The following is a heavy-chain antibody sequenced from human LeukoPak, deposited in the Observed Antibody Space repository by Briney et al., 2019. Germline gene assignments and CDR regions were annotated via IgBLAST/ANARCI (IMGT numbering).Heavy chain of an antibody. D-gene: IGHD2-15*01. V-gene: IGHV3-7*01. Sequence: PGGSLRLSCAASGFTFSSYWMSWVRQAPGKGLEWVANIKQDGSEKYYVDSVKGRFTISRDNAKNSLFLQMSSLRAEDTAVYYCARDGDLGVVVVATTDVAYYFDYWGQGTLVTVSS. J-gene: IGHJ4*02. CDR2: IKQDGSEK. CDR3: ARDGDLGVVVVATTDVAYYFDY. CDR1: GFTFSSYW.